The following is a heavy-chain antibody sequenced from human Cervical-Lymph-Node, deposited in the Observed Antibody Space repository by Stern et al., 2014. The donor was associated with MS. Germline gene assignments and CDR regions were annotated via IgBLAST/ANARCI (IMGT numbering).Heavy chain of an antibody. CDR2: IYPGDSET. CDR1: GYRFTNNW. V-gene: IGHV5-51*01. CDR3: ARRGHGYMGIDY. D-gene: IGHD1-1*01. J-gene: IGHJ4*02. Sequence: SGYRFTNNWIGWVRQVPGKGLEWMGIIYPGDSETRYSPSFQGQVTILVDKSNSITSVQWSSLKASDTAIYYCARRGHGYMGIDYWGQGTLVTVSS.